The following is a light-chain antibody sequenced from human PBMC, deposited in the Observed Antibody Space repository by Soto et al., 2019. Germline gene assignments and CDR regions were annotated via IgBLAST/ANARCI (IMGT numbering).Light chain of an antibody. CDR3: QTWGSGIHV. CDR2: LNSDGSH. Sequence: QPVLTQSPSASASLGASVKLTCTLSSGHSSYAIAWHQQQPEKGPRYLMKLNSDGSHSKGDGIPDRFSGSSSGAERYLTISSLQFEDEADYYCQTWGSGIHVFGGGTKVTVL. CDR1: SGHSSYA. J-gene: IGLJ2*01. V-gene: IGLV4-69*01.